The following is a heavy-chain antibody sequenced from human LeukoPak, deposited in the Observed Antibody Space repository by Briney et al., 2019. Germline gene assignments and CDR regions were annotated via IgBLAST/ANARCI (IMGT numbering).Heavy chain of an antibody. Sequence: GASVKVSCKVSGYTLTELSMHWVRQAPGKGLEWMGGFDPEDGETIYAQKFQGRVTMTEDTSTDTAYMELSSLRSEDTAVYYSATDNRYCSSTSCYNYWGQGTLVTVSS. CDR2: FDPEDGET. V-gene: IGHV1-24*01. CDR1: GYTLTELS. D-gene: IGHD2-2*02. CDR3: ATDNRYCSSTSCYNY. J-gene: IGHJ4*02.